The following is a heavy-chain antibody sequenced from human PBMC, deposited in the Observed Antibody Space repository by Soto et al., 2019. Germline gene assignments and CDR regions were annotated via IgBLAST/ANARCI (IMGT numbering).Heavy chain of an antibody. Sequence: SETLSLTCTVSGSSISDDTYYWGWLRQPPGKGLEWSGYLYNSGTTIYNPSLKSRVTISVDTSKNQFSLKLNSLTAADTAVYYCARDLWGYCGTDCYPLDVWGQGTTVTVSS. CDR2: LYNSGTT. D-gene: IGHD2-21*02. J-gene: IGHJ6*02. CDR1: GSSISDDTYY. CDR3: ARDLWGYCGTDCYPLDV. V-gene: IGHV4-61*01.